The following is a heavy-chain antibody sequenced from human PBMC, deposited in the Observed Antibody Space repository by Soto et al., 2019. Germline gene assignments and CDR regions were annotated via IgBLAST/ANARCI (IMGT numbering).Heavy chain of an antibody. CDR1: GGSISSYY. D-gene: IGHD2-2*01. CDR3: ARSSYQLPFDY. CDR2: IYYSGST. V-gene: IGHV4-59*01. Sequence: SETLSLTCSVLGGSISSYYWSWIRQPPGKGLEWIGYIYYSGSTNYNPSLKSRVTISVDTSKNQFSLKLSSVTAADTAVYYCARSSYQLPFDYWGQGTLVTVSS. J-gene: IGHJ4*02.